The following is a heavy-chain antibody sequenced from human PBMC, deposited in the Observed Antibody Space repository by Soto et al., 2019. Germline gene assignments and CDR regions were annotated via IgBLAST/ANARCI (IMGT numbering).Heavy chain of an antibody. D-gene: IGHD3-22*01. CDR3: ARDIVVVTDDY. CDR2: ISSSGSTI. V-gene: IGHV3-11*01. CDR1: GFTFSDYY. J-gene: IGHJ4*02. Sequence: QVQLVESGGGLVKPGGSLRLSCAASGFTFSDYYMSWVRQAPGKGLEWVSYISSSGSTIYYADSVKGQFTTSRDNAKNSLYVQMNSLRAEDTAVYYCARDIVVVTDDYWGQGTLVTVSS.